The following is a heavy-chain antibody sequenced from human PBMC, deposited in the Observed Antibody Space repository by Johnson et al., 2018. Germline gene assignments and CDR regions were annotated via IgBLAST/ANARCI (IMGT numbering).Heavy chain of an antibody. Sequence: EVQLVETGGVVVQPGGSLRLSCAASGFTFDDFAMHWVRQAPGKGLEWVSLISWDGGNTYYADSVKGRFTISRDNSKNSLYLQMNSLRTEDTALYYCAKIDYGANFDYWGQGTLVTVSS. CDR1: GFTFDDFA. J-gene: IGHJ4*02. CDR3: AKIDYGANFDY. V-gene: IGHV3-43D*03. CDR2: ISWDGGNT. D-gene: IGHD4-17*01.